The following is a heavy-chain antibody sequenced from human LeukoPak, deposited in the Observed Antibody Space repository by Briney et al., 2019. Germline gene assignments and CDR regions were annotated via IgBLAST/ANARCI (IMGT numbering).Heavy chain of an antibody. CDR3: AKDSNSGYDSCYFDY. J-gene: IGHJ4*02. Sequence: GGSLRLSCAASGFTFSSYAMNWVRQAPGKGLEWVSAISVSAGSTYYADSVKGRFTISRDNSKNTLYLQMNSLRAEDTAVYYCAKDSNSGYDSCYFDYWGQGTLVTVSS. CDR2: ISVSAGST. D-gene: IGHD5-12*01. CDR1: GFTFSSYA. V-gene: IGHV3-23*01.